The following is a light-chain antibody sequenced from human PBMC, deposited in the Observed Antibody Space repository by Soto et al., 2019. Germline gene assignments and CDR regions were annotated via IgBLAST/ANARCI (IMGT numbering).Light chain of an antibody. CDR2: EVS. Sequence: QSALTQPPSASGSPGQSVTISCTGTSSDVGGYNYVSWYQQHPGKAPKLMIYEVSKRPSGVPDRFSGSKSGNTASLTVSGFQVEDEADYYCSSYAGINNVFGAGTKLTVL. V-gene: IGLV2-8*01. CDR1: SSDVGGYNY. J-gene: IGLJ1*01. CDR3: SSYAGINNV.